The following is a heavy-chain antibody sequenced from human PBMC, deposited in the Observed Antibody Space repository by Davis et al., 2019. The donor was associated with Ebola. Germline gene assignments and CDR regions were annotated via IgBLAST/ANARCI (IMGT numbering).Heavy chain of an antibody. CDR3: ARLDYYDSPDAFDI. Sequence: PGGSLRLSCAVYGGSFSGYYWSWIRQPPGKGLEWIGEINHSGSTNYNPSLKSRVTISVDTSKNQFSLKLSSVTAADTAVYYCARLDYYDSPDAFDIWGQGTMVTVSS. J-gene: IGHJ3*02. CDR1: GGSFSGYY. CDR2: INHSGST. V-gene: IGHV4-34*01. D-gene: IGHD3-22*01.